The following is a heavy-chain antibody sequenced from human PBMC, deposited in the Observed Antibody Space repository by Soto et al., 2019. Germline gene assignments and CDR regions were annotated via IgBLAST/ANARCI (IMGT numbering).Heavy chain of an antibody. Sequence: GASVKVSCKASGGTFSSYSISWVRQAPGQGLEWMGGINPISGTPHYAQKYQGRVTITADTFTNTAYMELTRLTSDDTAVYFCAREGRHFDYWGQGTLVTVSS. CDR1: GGTFSSYS. CDR3: AREGRHFDY. V-gene: IGHV1-69*06. CDR2: INPISGTP. J-gene: IGHJ4*02.